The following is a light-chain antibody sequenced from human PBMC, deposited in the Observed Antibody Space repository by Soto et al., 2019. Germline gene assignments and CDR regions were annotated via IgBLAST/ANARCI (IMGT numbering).Light chain of an antibody. CDR1: QTIRTY. J-gene: IGKJ5*01. CDR3: QQGYSTPIT. V-gene: IGKV1-39*01. Sequence: DIQMTQSPSSLSASVGDRVTLICRASQTIRTYLNWYQQKPGKAPKPLIYNSSSLHSGVPSRFSGSGSGTEFTLTISSLHPEDCATYYCQQGYSTPITFGQGTRLEIK. CDR2: NSS.